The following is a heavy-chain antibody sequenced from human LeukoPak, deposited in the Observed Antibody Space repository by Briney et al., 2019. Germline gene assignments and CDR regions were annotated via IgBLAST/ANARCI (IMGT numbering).Heavy chain of an antibody. CDR1: GFTFTSYA. CDR2: ISGSGGYT. V-gene: IGHV3-23*01. CDR3: AKVGHVAEARTIYYSYYGMDV. J-gene: IGHJ6*02. D-gene: IGHD6-13*01. Sequence: PGGSLRLSCAPSGFTFTSYAMSWVRQAPGKGLEWVSGISGSGGYTYYADSAKGRFTISRDNSKNTLFLRMNSLRAEDTVVYYCAKVGHVAEARTIYYSYYGMDVWGQGTTVTVSS.